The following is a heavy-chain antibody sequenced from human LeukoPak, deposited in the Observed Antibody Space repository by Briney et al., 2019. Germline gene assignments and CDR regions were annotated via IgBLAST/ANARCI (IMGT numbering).Heavy chain of an antibody. Sequence: GGSLRLSCAASGSTFSSYSMNWVRQAPGKGLEWVSYISSSSSTIYYADSVKGRFTISRDNAKNSLYLQMNSLRAEDTAVYYCARDTRYYDSSLFDYWGQGTLVTVSS. D-gene: IGHD3-22*01. V-gene: IGHV3-48*01. CDR3: ARDTRYYDSSLFDY. CDR1: GSTFSSYS. CDR2: ISSSSSTI. J-gene: IGHJ4*02.